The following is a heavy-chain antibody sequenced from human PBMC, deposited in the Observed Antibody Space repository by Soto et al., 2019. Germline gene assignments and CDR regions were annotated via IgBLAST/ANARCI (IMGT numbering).Heavy chain of an antibody. CDR2: IYFDGSNQ. J-gene: IGHJ6*01. Sequence: GGSLRLSCRASGFTLRNYAMHWVRQAPGKGLEWVAVIYFDGSNQHYVDSVKGRFTISRDNSNNMLFLQMNSLRPDDTAVYYCAKVTNIFYGMDAWGQGTPVTVSS. CDR3: AKVTNIFYGMDA. V-gene: IGHV3-30-3*01. CDR1: GFTLRNYA. D-gene: IGHD3-9*01.